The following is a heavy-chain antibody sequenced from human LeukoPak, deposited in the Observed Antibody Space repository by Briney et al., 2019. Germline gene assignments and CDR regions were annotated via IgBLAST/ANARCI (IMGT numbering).Heavy chain of an antibody. V-gene: IGHV3-33*08. D-gene: IGHD6-25*01. CDR3: ARPHRRAALDSFDY. J-gene: IGHJ4*02. CDR2: IWYDGSNK. CDR1: GFTFRSYG. Sequence: GGSLRLSCAASGFTFRSYGMHWVRQAPGKGLEWVAVIWYDGSNKYYADSVKGRFTISRDNSKNTLFLQMNSLRAEDTGVYYCARPHRRAALDSFDYWGQGTLVTVSS.